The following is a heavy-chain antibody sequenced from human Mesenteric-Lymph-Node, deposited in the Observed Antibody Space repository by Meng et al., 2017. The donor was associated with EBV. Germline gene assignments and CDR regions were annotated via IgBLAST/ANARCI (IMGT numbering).Heavy chain of an antibody. CDR1: GGSVSSGSYY. D-gene: IGHD3-3*01. Sequence: QLQGPGPGLVKPSETRSLTCTVPGGSVSSGSYYWNWIRQPPGKGLEWIGYIYYSGNTNYNPSLKSRVTISVDTSKNQFSLRLSSVTAADTAVYYCARDQSGLSGFDPWGQGTLVTVSS. J-gene: IGHJ5*02. V-gene: IGHV4-61*01. CDR3: ARDQSGLSGFDP. CDR2: IYYSGNT.